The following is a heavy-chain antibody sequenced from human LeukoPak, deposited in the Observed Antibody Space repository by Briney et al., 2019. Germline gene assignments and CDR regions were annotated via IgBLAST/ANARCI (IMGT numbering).Heavy chain of an antibody. V-gene: IGHV1-2*04. J-gene: IGHJ4*02. CDR2: INPNSGGT. CDR3: ARADGQQLVN. D-gene: IGHD6-13*01. Sequence: ASVKVSCKASGYTFTGYYMHWVRQAPGQGLEWMGWINPNSGGTNYAQKFQGWVTMTRDTSISTAYMELRSLRSDDTAVYYCARADGQQLVNWGQGTLVTVSS. CDR1: GYTFTGYY.